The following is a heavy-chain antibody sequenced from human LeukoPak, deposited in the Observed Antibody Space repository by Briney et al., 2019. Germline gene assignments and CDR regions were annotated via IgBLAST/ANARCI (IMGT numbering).Heavy chain of an antibody. J-gene: IGHJ5*02. CDR2: IYYSGST. D-gene: IGHD3-3*01. Sequence: SETLSLTCNVSGGSISSYYWSWIRHPPGEGLEWIGYIYYSGSTNYNPSLKSRVTISVDTSKNQCSLMLSYVTAADTAVYYCARGGQRFLVWLPPTTRWFDPWGQGTLVTVSS. CDR3: ARGGQRFLVWLPPTTRWFDP. CDR1: GGSISSYY. V-gene: IGHV4-59*01.